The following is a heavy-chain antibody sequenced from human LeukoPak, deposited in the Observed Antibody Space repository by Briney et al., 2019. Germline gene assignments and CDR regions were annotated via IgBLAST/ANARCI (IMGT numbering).Heavy chain of an antibody. CDR1: GYKFKTFG. CDR3: ARSDDFWSGTGFDY. D-gene: IGHD3-3*01. Sequence: ASVKVSCKTSGYKFKTFGISWVRQAPGQGLEWMGWIRADKGKTDYAQKLQGRVTMTTDTSTSTAYMELRSLRSDDTAVYYCARSDDFWSGTGFDYWGQGTLVTVSS. V-gene: IGHV1-18*01. J-gene: IGHJ4*02. CDR2: IRADKGKT.